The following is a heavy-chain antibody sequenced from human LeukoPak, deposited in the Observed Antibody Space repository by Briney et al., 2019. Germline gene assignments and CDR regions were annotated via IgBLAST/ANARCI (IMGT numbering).Heavy chain of an antibody. CDR1: GFTFTNAW. CDR2: ISGSGDST. Sequence: GESLRLSCAASGFTFTNAWMSWVRQAPGKGLEWVSGISGSGDSTYYGDSVKGRFTISRDNSKNTLYLQMNSLRAEDTAVYYCAKEKQRNFDYWGQGTLVTVSS. J-gene: IGHJ4*02. CDR3: AKEKQRNFDY. V-gene: IGHV3-23*01.